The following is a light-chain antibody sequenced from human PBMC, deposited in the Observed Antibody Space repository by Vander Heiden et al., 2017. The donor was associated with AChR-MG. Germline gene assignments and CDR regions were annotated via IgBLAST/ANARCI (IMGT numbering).Light chain of an antibody. J-gene: IGKJ1*01. CDR1: QSVSSY. V-gene: IGKV3-11*01. CDR2: DAS. Sequence: IVLTQSPATLPLPPGERSTLLCRASQSVSSYLAWYQQKPGQAPRLLIYDASNKVTGIPARFSGSGSGTDFTITISSLEPEDFTVYYCQQRSNWPPWTFGQGTKVEIK. CDR3: QQRSNWPPWT.